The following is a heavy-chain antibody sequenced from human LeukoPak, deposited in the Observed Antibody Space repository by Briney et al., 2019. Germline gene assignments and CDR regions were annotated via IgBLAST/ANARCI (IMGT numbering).Heavy chain of an antibody. CDR1: GYTFTTYS. Sequence: ASVKVSCKASGYTFTTYSLAWVRQAPGQSLEWMGWISVNNGGTNYAQSFQDRVTLTRDTSTNTAYLELRSLRSDDTAIIYCATATQPRGYFLHWGQGTPVTVSP. CDR3: ATATQPRGYFLH. V-gene: IGHV1-18*01. J-gene: IGHJ1*01. D-gene: IGHD2-2*01. CDR2: ISVNNGGT.